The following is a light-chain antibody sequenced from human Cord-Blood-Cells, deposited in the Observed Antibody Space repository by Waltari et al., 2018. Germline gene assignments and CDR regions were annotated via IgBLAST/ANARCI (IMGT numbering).Light chain of an antibody. CDR2: DVS. J-gene: IGLJ2*01. CDR3: SSYTSSSTLV. V-gene: IGLV2-14*01. CDR1: SSDVGGYNY. Sequence: QSALTQPASVSGSPGQSIPISCTGTSSDVGGYNYVSWYQQHPGKAPKLMIYDVSYRPSGVSKRFSGSKSGNTASLTISGLQAEDEADYYCSSYTSSSTLVFGGGTKLTVL.